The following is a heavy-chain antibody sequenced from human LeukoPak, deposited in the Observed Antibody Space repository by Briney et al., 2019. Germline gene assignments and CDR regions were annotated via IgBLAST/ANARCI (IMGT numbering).Heavy chain of an antibody. J-gene: IGHJ6*02. D-gene: IGHD3-3*01. Sequence: PSETLSLTCTISGGSISNYFWSWIRQPPGKGLEWIGYISYSGSTNNHNPSLKSRVTISVDTSKNQFSLKLSSVTAADTAVYYCARGRQDYDFWSGYPLGMDVWGQGTTVTVSS. CDR1: GGSISNYF. CDR3: ARGRQDYDFWSGYPLGMDV. CDR2: ISYSGSTN. V-gene: IGHV4-59*01.